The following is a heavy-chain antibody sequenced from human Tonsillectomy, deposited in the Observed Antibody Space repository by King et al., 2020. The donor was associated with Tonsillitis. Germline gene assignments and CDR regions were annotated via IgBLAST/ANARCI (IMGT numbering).Heavy chain of an antibody. CDR3: ARTLEYCSGGSCYSRRTWFDP. V-gene: IGHV4-59*08. Sequence: QLQESGPGLVKPSETLSLTCTVSGGSISSYYWSWIRQPPGKGLEWIGYIYYSGSTNYNPSLKSRVTISVDTSKNHFSLKLSSVTAADTAVYYCARTLEYCSGGSCYSRRTWFDPWGQGTLVTVSS. J-gene: IGHJ5*02. D-gene: IGHD2-15*01. CDR1: GGSISSYY. CDR2: IYYSGST.